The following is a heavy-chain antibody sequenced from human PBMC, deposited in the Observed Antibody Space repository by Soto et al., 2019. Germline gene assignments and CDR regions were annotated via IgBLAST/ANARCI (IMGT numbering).Heavy chain of an antibody. J-gene: IGHJ4*02. CDR1: GYTLTELS. V-gene: IGHV1-24*01. Sequence: ASGKVCCKVSGYTLTELSMHWVRQAPGKGLEWMGGFDPEDGETIYAQKFQGRVTMTEDTSTDTAYMELSSLRSEDTAVYYCATARDITGTTPVDYWGQGTLVPVSS. CDR3: ATARDITGTTPVDY. D-gene: IGHD1-7*01. CDR2: FDPEDGET.